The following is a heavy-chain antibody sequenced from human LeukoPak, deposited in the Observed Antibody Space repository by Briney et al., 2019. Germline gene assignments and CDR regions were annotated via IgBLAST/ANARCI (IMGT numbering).Heavy chain of an antibody. Sequence: SETLSLTCAVYGGSFSGYYWSWIRQPPGKGLEWIGEINHSGSTNYNPSLKSRVTISVDTSKNQFSLKLSSVTAADTAVYYCARGLRFFTYWGQGTLVTVSS. J-gene: IGHJ4*02. V-gene: IGHV4-34*01. D-gene: IGHD3-3*01. CDR2: INHSGST. CDR1: GGSFSGYY. CDR3: ARGLRFFTY.